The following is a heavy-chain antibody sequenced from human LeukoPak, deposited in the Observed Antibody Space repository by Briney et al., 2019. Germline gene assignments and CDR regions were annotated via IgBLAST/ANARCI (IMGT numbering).Heavy chain of an antibody. CDR1: GGSMSIGGDY. D-gene: IGHD5-12*01. CDR2: IYYSGGT. V-gene: IGHV4-31*11. J-gene: IGHJ4*02. Sequence: PSETLSLTCDVSGGSMSIGGDYWSWIRQHPGKGLEWVGYIYYSGGTYFNPSLKSRLSMSVDTSKNQFFLNLSSVTAADTAVYYCARAPRYRYFDYWGPGILVTVSS. CDR3: ARAPRYRYFDY.